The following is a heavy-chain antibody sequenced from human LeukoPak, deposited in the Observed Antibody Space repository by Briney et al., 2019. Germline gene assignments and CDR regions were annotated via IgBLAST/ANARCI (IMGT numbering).Heavy chain of an antibody. CDR3: AKDLIL. V-gene: IGHV3-13*01. CDR2: IDTAGDT. CDR1: GFSFSNYD. Sequence: GGSLRLSCAGSGFSFSNYDMHWVRQTTGKGLEWVSAIDTAGDTYYPGSVKGRFTISRENAKNSLYLQMNSLRAGDTAVYFCAKDLILWGQGTVVTVSS. J-gene: IGHJ3*01.